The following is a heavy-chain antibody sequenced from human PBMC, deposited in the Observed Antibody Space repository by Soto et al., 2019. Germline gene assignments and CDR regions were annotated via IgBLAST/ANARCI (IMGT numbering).Heavy chain of an antibody. J-gene: IGHJ6*02. CDR3: ARGYCSGGSCYGDTNYYYYGMDV. D-gene: IGHD2-15*01. Sequence: GASVKVSCKASGYTFTSYAMHWVRQAPGQRLEWMGWINAGNGNTKYSQKFQGRVTITRDTSASTAYMELSSLRSEDTAVYYCARGYCSGGSCYGDTNYYYYGMDVWGQGTTVTVSS. CDR1: GYTFTSYA. CDR2: INAGNGNT. V-gene: IGHV1-3*01.